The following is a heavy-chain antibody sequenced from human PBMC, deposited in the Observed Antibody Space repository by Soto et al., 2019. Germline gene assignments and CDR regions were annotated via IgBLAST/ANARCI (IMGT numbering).Heavy chain of an antibody. J-gene: IGHJ4*02. V-gene: IGHV1-18*04. CDR3: ARGGYSSGDNY. CDR2: TTASNTPT. CDR1: GYTFTSFD. Sequence: QVQLLQSGTEVKEPGASVKVSCKASGYTFTSFDISWVRQAPGQGLEWVGWTTASNTPTNYAQKLQGRVTMTTDTSTTTAYMERRSQRSNDTAIYYCARGGYSSGDNYWGQGTLVTVSS. D-gene: IGHD2-15*01.